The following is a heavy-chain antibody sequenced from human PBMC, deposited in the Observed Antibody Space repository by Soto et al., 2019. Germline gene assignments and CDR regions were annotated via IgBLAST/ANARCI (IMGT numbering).Heavy chain of an antibody. Sequence: SVKVSCKASGGTFSSYAISWVRQAPGQGLEWMGGIIPIFGTANYAQKFQGRVTITADESTSTAYMELSSLRSEDTAVYYCARGLSGYSYYFDYWGQGTLVTVSS. V-gene: IGHV1-69*13. CDR2: IIPIFGTA. CDR3: ARGLSGYSYYFDY. CDR1: GGTFSSYA. J-gene: IGHJ4*02. D-gene: IGHD3-22*01.